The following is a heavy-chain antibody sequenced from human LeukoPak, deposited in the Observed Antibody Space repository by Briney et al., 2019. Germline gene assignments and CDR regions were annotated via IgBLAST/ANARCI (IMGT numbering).Heavy chain of an antibody. J-gene: IGHJ4*02. Sequence: GGSLRLSCAASGFTVRNNYMSWVRQAPGKGLEWVSVIYSGGSTYYADSAKGRFTISRDNSKNTLYLQMNSLRAEDTAVYFCATGERMVRGDGVDYWGQGTLVTVSS. CDR2: IYSGGST. CDR1: GFTVRNNY. CDR3: ATGERMVRGDGVDY. D-gene: IGHD3-10*01. V-gene: IGHV3-66*01.